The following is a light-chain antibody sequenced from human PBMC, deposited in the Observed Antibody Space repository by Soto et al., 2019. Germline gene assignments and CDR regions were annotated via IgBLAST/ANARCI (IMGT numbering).Light chain of an antibody. CDR2: MAS. J-gene: IGKJ1*01. V-gene: IGKV1-5*03. CDR1: QSVSVW. CDR3: KQYAQQPGI. Sequence: ASVGGTGRVGCRASQSVSVWLAWYQQKPGKPPKRLIYMASRLETGVPSRFSGSGSGTDFTLISSSGKPDDPVFYSCKQYAQQPGIFGQGTKVDI.